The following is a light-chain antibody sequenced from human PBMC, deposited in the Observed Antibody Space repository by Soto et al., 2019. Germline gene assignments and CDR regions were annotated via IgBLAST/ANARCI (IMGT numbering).Light chain of an antibody. CDR1: SSDVGSHPL. V-gene: IGLV2-14*02. CDR2: EDT. CDR3: TSYSSSDIFYV. Sequence: QSALTQPASVSGSPGQSITISCAGTSSDVGSHPLVSWYQQHPGKAPKLMISEDTKRPSGVSNRFSGSKSGNTASLTISGLQADDEADYYCTSYSSSDIFYVFGTGTKLTVL. J-gene: IGLJ1*01.